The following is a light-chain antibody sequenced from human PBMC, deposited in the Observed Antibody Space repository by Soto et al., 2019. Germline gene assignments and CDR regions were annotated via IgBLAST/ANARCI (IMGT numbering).Light chain of an antibody. V-gene: IGLV2-23*02. CDR1: NSGVGSYNL. Sequence: QSALAQPACVSGSPGQSITISCTGTNSGVGSYNLVSWYQQHPGKAPKVIIYEVSERPSGVSDRFSGSKSGNTASLMISGLQAEDEADYYCCSYAASSTLSCFFGSGTKVTVL. CDR3: CSYAASSTLSCF. J-gene: IGLJ1*01. CDR2: EVS.